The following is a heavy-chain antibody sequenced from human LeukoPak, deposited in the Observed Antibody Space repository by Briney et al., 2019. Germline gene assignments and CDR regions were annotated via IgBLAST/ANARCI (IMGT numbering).Heavy chain of an antibody. CDR3: ARAPYVWGSYPTIY. CDR1: GGSISSGDYY. D-gene: IGHD3-16*02. CDR2: IYYSGST. Sequence: PSETLSLTCTVSGGSISSGDYYWSWIRQPPGKGLEWIGYIYYSGSTYYNPSLKSRVTISVDTSKNQFSLKLSSVTAADTAVYYCARAPYVWGSYPTIYWGQGTLVTVSS. V-gene: IGHV4-30-4*08. J-gene: IGHJ4*02.